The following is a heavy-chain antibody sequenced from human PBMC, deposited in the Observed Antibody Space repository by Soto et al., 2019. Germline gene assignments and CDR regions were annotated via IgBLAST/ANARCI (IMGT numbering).Heavy chain of an antibody. J-gene: IGHJ5*02. V-gene: IGHV3-21*01. D-gene: IGHD6-19*01. CDR1: GFTFSSYN. CDR3: ARERAVGIAVALNWFDP. Sequence: PGGSLRLSCAASGFTFSSYNMNWVRQAPGKGLEWVSSISSSSSYIYYADSVKGRFTISRDNAKNTLYLQMNSLRAEDTAVYYCARERAVGIAVALNWFDPWGQGTLVTVSS. CDR2: ISSSSSYI.